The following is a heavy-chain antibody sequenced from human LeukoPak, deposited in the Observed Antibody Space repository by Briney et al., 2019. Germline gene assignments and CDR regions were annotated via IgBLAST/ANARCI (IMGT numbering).Heavy chain of an antibody. J-gene: IGHJ4*02. CDR1: GFTFSDHY. Sequence: GGSLRLSCAASGFTFSDHYMDWVRQAPGKGLEWVSTISGSGDSTYYADSVKGRFTISRDNSKNTLYLQMNSLRADDTAVYYCAKDRSSRWYHYFDYWGQGTLVTVSS. D-gene: IGHD6-13*01. V-gene: IGHV3-23*01. CDR2: ISGSGDST. CDR3: AKDRSSRWYHYFDY.